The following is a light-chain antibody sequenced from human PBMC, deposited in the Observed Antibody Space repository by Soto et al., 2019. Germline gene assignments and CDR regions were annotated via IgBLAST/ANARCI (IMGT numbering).Light chain of an antibody. V-gene: IGKV3-11*01. CDR3: QYYGSASGWT. CDR1: QSVSSY. J-gene: IGKJ1*01. Sequence: EIVLTQCAATLSLSPGERAARSCRGSQSVSSYLSWYQPKPGQAPLLLIYDASNRATGIPARLSGSGSGTDFNIIIGSLEPEDFAVYYCQYYGSASGWTFGRGTQVDIK. CDR2: DAS.